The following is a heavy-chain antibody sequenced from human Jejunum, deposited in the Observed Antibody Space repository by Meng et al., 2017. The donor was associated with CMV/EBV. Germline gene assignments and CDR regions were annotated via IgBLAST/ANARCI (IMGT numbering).Heavy chain of an antibody. J-gene: IGHJ3*02. CDR2: IKHDGGET. V-gene: IGHV3-7*01. CDR3: ATYCTDTVCRAFDI. D-gene: IGHD2-8*01. Sequence: FTFSNYWMTWVRQAPGKGLERLANIKHDGGETYYAASVKGRFTISRDNAKKSVFLQMNSLGADDTAVYYCATYCTDTVCRAFDIWGHGTLVTVSS. CDR1: FTFSNYW.